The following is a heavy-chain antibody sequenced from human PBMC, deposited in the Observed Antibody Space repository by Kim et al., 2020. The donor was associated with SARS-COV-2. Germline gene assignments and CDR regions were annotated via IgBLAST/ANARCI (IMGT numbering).Heavy chain of an antibody. CDR3: ARDSLNSIAAAGKRRYYYYGMDV. V-gene: IGHV3-48*02. J-gene: IGHJ6*02. Sequence: GGSLRLSCAASGFTFSSYSMNWVRQAPGKGLEWVSYISSSSSTIYYADSVKGRFTISRDNAKNSLYLQMNSLRDEDTAVYYCARDSLNSIAAAGKRRYYYYGMDVWGQGTTVTVSS. D-gene: IGHD6-13*01. CDR2: ISSSSSTI. CDR1: GFTFSSYS.